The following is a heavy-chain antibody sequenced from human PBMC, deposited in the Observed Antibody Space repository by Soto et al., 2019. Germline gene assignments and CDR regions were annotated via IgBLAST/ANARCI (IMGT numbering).Heavy chain of an antibody. J-gene: IGHJ4*02. Sequence: QVPLVQSGAEVKKPGASVKVSCKASGYTFTTYAMHWVRQAPGQSLEWMGWIIAGNGNTKYSQKFQGRVTITRDTSASTAYMELSSLRSEDTAVYYCAALESGYYSYWGQGTLVTVSS. V-gene: IGHV1-3*01. CDR2: IIAGNGNT. CDR3: AALESGYYSY. CDR1: GYTFTTYA. D-gene: IGHD3-3*01.